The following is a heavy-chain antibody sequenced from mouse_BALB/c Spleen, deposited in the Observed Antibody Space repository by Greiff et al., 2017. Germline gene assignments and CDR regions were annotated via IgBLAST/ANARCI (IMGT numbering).Heavy chain of an antibody. Sequence: EVKLVESGAELVKPGASVKLSCTASGFNIKDTYMHWVKQRPEQGLEWIGRIDPANGNTKYDPKFQGKATITADTSSNTAYLQLSSLTSEDTAVYYCASYGSSLDYWGQGTTLTVSS. D-gene: IGHD1-1*01. V-gene: IGHV14-3*02. CDR3: ASYGSSLDY. CDR2: IDPANGNT. CDR1: GFNIKDTY. J-gene: IGHJ2*01.